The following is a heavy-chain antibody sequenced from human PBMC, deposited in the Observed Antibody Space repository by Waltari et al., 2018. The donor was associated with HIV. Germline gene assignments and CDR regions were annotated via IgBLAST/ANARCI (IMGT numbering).Heavy chain of an antibody. D-gene: IGHD6-19*01. V-gene: IGHV4-39*07. CDR1: GGPISSSSYS. J-gene: IGHJ4*02. CDR3: ARFEDRWLAGY. Sequence: QLQLQESGPGLVKPSETLSLTCTVSGGPISSSSYSWGWIRQPPGKGLEWIGSIYYSGITYYNPSLKSRVTISVDTSKNQFSLKLSSVTAAEMAVYYCARFEDRWLAGYWGQGTLVTVSS. CDR2: IYYSGIT.